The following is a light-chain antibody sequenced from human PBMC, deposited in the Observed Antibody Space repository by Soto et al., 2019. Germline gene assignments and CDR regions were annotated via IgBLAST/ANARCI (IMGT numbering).Light chain of an antibody. V-gene: IGLV2-14*01. Sequence: QSVLTQPASVSGSPGQSITISCTRTSSDVGGYNYVSWYQQHPGKAPKLMIYEVSNRPSGVSNRFSGSKSGNTASLTISGLQAEDEADYYCSSYTSSSTSVFGTGTKLTVL. J-gene: IGLJ1*01. CDR2: EVS. CDR3: SSYTSSSTSV. CDR1: SSDVGGYNY.